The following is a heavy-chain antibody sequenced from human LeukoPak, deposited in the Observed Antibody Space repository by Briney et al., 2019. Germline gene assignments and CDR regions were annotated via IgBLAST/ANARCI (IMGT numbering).Heavy chain of an antibody. CDR3: ARDLINYYFDY. CDR2: IYSGGST. J-gene: IGHJ4*02. D-gene: IGHD3-10*01. V-gene: IGHV3-66*02. CDR1: GFTVSSNY. Sequence: GGSLRLSCAASGFTVSSNYMSWVRQAPGKGLEWVSVIYSGGSTYYADSVKGRFTISRDNPKNTLYLQMNSLRAEDTAVYYCARDLINYYFDYWGQGTLVTVSS.